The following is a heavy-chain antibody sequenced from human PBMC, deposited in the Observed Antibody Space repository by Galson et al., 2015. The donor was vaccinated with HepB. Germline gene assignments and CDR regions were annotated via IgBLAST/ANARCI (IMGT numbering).Heavy chain of an antibody. J-gene: IGHJ2*01. CDR1: GGSINSSNYY. V-gene: IGHV4-39*07. D-gene: IGHD3-22*01. Sequence: ETLSLTCTVSGGSINSSNYYWVWIRQSPGKGLEWIGSMHYSGSTYQNPSLKSRVTISIDTSKNQFSLKLSSVTAADTAVYYCARDSAYSMIVVVPYWYFDLWGRGTLVTVAS. CDR2: MHYSGST. CDR3: ARDSAYSMIVVVPYWYFDL.